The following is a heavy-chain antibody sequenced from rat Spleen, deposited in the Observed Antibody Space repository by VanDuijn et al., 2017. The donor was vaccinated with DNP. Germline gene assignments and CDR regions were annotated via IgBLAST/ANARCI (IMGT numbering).Heavy chain of an antibody. Sequence: EVQLQESGPGLVTPSQSLSLTCSVTGYSITSNYWAWIRKFPGNKMEWIGYISYSGSTGYNPSLKGRIPITRDTSKNQFFLQLNSVTTEDTATYYCARGVSSYYGYNSYWYFDFWGPGTMVTVSS. D-gene: IGHD1-9*01. V-gene: IGHV3-1*01. CDR1: GYSITSNY. J-gene: IGHJ1*01. CDR2: ISYSGST. CDR3: ARGVSSYYGYNSYWYFDF.